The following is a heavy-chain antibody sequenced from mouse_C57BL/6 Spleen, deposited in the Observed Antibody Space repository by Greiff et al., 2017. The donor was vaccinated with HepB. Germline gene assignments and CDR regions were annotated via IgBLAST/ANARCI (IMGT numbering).Heavy chain of an antibody. CDR2: IYPGDGDT. V-gene: IGHV1-82*01. CDR3: ARTVTMDY. Sequence: VQLQQSGPELVKPGASVKISCKASGYAFSSSWMNWVKQRPGKGLEWIGRIYPGDGDTNYNGKFKGKATLTADKSSSTAYMQLRSLTSEDSAVYFCARTVTMDYLGQGTSVNVSS. J-gene: IGHJ4*01. CDR1: GYAFSSSW.